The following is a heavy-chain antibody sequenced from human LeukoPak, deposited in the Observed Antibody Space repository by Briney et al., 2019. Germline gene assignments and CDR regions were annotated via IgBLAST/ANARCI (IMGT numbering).Heavy chain of an antibody. CDR1: GFTFSSYS. J-gene: IGHJ4*02. CDR3: ATVIAAAGTPLRNDDY. Sequence: PGGSLRLSCAASGFTFSSYSMNWVRQAPGKGLEWVSSISSSSSYIYYADSVKGRFTISRDNAKNSLYLQMNSLRAEDTAVYYCATVIAAAGTPLRNDDYWGQGTLVTVSS. CDR2: ISSSSSYI. D-gene: IGHD6-13*01. V-gene: IGHV3-21*01.